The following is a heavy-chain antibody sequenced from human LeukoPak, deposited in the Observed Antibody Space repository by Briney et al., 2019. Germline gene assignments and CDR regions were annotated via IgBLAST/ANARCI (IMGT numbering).Heavy chain of an antibody. CDR1: GDSISRYY. Sequence: SETLSLTCTLSGDSISRYYGSWIRQPAGKGLEWIGHFYTSGITNYNPSLKRRVTMSVDTSKNQFSLKLSSVTAADTAVYYCARGGADYDPWDYYGMDVWGQGTTVTVSS. J-gene: IGHJ6*02. CDR2: FYTSGIT. D-gene: IGHD3-16*01. V-gene: IGHV4-4*07. CDR3: ARGGADYDPWDYYGMDV.